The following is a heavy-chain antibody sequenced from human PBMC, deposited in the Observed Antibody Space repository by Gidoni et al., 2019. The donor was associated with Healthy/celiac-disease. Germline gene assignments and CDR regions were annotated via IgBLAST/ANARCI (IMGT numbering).Heavy chain of an antibody. CDR3: ATSIAARLYWFDP. D-gene: IGHD6-6*01. CDR1: GGSISSGGYY. V-gene: IGHV4-31*03. Sequence: QVQLQESGPGLVKPSQPLSLTCTVSGGSISSGGYYWSWIRQHPGKGLEWIGYIYYSGSTYYNPSLKSRVTISVDTSKNQFSLKLSSVTAADTAVYYGATSIAARLYWFDPWGQGTLVTVSS. J-gene: IGHJ5*02. CDR2: IYYSGST.